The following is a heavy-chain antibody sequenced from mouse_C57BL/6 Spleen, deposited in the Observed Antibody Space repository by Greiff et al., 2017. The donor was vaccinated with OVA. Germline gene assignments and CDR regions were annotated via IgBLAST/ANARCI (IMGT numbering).Heavy chain of an antibody. J-gene: IGHJ2*01. D-gene: IGHD2-4*01. CDR1: GYAFSSSW. CDR3: ARSGYDYDEDY. V-gene: IGHV1-82*01. CDR2: IYPGDGDT. Sequence: QVQLQQSGPELVKPGASVKISCKASGYAFSSSWMNWVKQRPGKGLEWIGRIYPGDGDTNYNGKFKGKATLTADKSSSTAYMQLSSLTSEDSAVYFCARSGYDYDEDYWGQGTTLTVSS.